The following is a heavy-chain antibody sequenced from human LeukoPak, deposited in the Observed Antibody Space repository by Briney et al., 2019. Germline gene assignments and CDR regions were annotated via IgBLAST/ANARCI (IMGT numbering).Heavy chain of an antibody. CDR3: ARDRDYGTFDY. J-gene: IGHJ4*02. Sequence: GGSLRLSCAASGFTFSDYFMGWIRQAPGKGLEWVSYITDNGRKTYYADSVKGRFTISRDNAKNSLYLEMNSLRSDDTAIYYCARDRDYGTFDYWGQGTLVTVSS. D-gene: IGHD4-17*01. V-gene: IGHV3-11*04. CDR1: GFTFSDYF. CDR2: ITDNGRKT.